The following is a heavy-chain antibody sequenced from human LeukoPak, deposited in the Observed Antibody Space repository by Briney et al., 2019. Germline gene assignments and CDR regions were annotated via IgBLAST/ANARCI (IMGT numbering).Heavy chain of an antibody. J-gene: IGHJ4*02. CDR3: ARGVRRGEQLTPKGHFDY. CDR2: IYYSGST. V-gene: IGHV4-39*01. Sequence: PSETLSLTCTVSGGSISSSSYYWGWIRQPPGKGLEWIGSIYYSGSTYYNPSLKSRVTISVDTSKNQFSLRLSSVTAADTAVYYCARGVRRGEQLTPKGHFDYWGQGTLVTVSS. D-gene: IGHD6-13*01. CDR1: GGSISSSSYY.